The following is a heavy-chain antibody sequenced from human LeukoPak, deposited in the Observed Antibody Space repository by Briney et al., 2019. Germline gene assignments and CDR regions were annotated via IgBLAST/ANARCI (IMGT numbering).Heavy chain of an antibody. V-gene: IGHV3-9*01. D-gene: IGHD5-24*01. CDR2: TSWNSGSI. CDR3: AKELQFAYGMDV. Sequence: PGGSLRLSCAVSGFTFDDYAMHWVRQAPGKGLEWVSGTSWNSGSIGYADSVKGRFTISRDNAKNSLYLQMNSLRAEDTALYYCAKELQFAYGMDVWGQGTTVTVSS. CDR1: GFTFDDYA. J-gene: IGHJ6*02.